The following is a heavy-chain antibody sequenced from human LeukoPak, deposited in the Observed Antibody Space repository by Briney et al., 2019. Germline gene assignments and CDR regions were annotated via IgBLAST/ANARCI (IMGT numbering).Heavy chain of an antibody. V-gene: IGHV3-30-3*01. D-gene: IGHD2-2*03. CDR3: ARDPFPLGYCSSTSCRDYYYGMDV. CDR1: GFTFSSYA. J-gene: IGHJ6*02. Sequence: GGSLRLSCAASGFTFSSYAMHWVRQAPGKGLEWVAVISYDGSKKYYADSVKGRFTISRDNSKNTLYLQMNSLRAEDTAVYYCARDPFPLGYCSSTSCRDYYYGMDVWGQGTTVTVSS. CDR2: ISYDGSKK.